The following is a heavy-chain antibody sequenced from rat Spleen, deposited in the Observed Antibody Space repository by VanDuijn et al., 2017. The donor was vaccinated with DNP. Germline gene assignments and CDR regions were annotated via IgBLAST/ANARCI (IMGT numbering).Heavy chain of an antibody. CDR3: ARWPGYNPPYAMDA. J-gene: IGHJ4*01. D-gene: IGHD1-4*01. CDR1: GYSITSCCR. Sequence: EVQLQESGPGLVEPSQSLSLTCSVTGYSITSCCRWTWIRKFPGNKLEWMGYINSAGSTNYNPSHKGRISITSDTSKNQFFLQVNSVTLEDTATYYCARWPGYNPPYAMDAWGQGTSVTVSS. CDR2: INSAGST. V-gene: IGHV3-3*01.